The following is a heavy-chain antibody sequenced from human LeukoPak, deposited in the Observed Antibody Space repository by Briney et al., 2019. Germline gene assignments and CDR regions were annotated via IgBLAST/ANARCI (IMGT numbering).Heavy chain of an antibody. J-gene: IGHJ4*02. CDR2: MNLDGSEK. D-gene: IGHD3-16*01. Sequence: GGSLRLSCAASGFSFSSYWMAWVRQAPGKGLEWVANMNLDGSEKYYVDSVKGRFIISRDNAKNSLYLQMNSLTAEDTAIYYCARDDGFSCYSYWGQGTLVTVSS. CDR3: ARDDGFSCYSY. CDR1: GFSFSSYW. V-gene: IGHV3-7*01.